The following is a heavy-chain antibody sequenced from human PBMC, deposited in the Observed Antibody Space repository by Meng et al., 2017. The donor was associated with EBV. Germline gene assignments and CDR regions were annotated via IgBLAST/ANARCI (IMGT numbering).Heavy chain of an antibody. CDR3: AKGADLAAAGTFWFDP. V-gene: IGHV1-2*06. CDR1: GYTFTGYY. CDR2: INPNSGGT. Sequence: QVQLVRLGAGGKKPGASVKVSCKASGYTFTGYYMHWVRQAPGQGLEWMGRINPNSGGTNYAQKFQGRVTMTRDTSISTAYMELSRLRSDDTAVYYCAKGADLAAAGTFWFDPWGQGTLVTVSS. J-gene: IGHJ5*02. D-gene: IGHD6-13*01.